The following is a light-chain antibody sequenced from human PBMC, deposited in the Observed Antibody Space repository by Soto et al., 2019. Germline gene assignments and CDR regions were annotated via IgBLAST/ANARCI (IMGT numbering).Light chain of an antibody. J-gene: IGLJ2*01. CDR3: GAWDGSLSVVL. CDR2: DSD. CDR1: SANIGNNY. Sequence: QSVLTQPPSVSAAPGQKGTISCSGSSANIGNNYVSWYQHLPGTAPKLVIYDSDKRPSEIPDRFSGSKSGTSATLDITGLQTGDEADYYCGAWDGSLSVVLFGGGTKLNVL. V-gene: IGLV1-51*01.